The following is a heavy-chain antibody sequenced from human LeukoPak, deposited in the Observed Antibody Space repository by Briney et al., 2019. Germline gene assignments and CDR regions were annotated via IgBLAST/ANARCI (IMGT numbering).Heavy chain of an antibody. J-gene: IGHJ5*02. CDR3: ARDRIAAATHMWFDP. CDR1: GFTFSSYA. Sequence: GSLRLSCAASGFTFSSYAMSWVRQAPGQGLEWVSGTSGSGDNTYYADSVKGRFTISRDNAKNSLYLQMNSLRAEDTAVYYCARDRIAAATHMWFDPWGQGTLVTVSS. CDR2: TSGSGDNT. D-gene: IGHD6-13*01. V-gene: IGHV3-23*01.